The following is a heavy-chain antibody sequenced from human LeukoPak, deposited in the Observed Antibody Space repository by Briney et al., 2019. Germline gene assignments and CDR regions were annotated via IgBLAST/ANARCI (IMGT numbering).Heavy chain of an antibody. CDR1: GFTFSSYW. V-gene: IGHV3-7*01. J-gene: IGHJ3*02. Sequence: PGGSLRLSCAASGFTFSSYWMSWVRQAPGKGLEWVANIKQDGSEKYYVDSVKGRFTISRDNAKNSLYLQMNSPRAEDTAVYYCARSTSSSWYSVSDAFDIWGQGTMVTVSS. CDR2: IKQDGSEK. D-gene: IGHD6-13*01. CDR3: ARSTSSSWYSVSDAFDI.